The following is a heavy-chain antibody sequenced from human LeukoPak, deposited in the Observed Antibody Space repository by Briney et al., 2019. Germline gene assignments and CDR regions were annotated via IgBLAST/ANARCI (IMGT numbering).Heavy chain of an antibody. CDR3: ARVAGDGYPDY. CDR1: GYISINYW. D-gene: IGHD5-24*01. CDR2: IYPGDSAT. Sequence: GESLKISCKGSGYISINYWIGWVRQLPGKGLEWMGIIYPGDSATRYSPSFQGQVTISADKSISTAYLQWSSLKASDTAMYFCARVAGDGYPDYWGQGTLVTVSS. J-gene: IGHJ4*02. V-gene: IGHV5-51*01.